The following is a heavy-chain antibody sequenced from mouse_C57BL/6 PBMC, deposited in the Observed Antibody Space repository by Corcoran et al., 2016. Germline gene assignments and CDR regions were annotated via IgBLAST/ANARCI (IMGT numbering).Heavy chain of an antibody. CDR1: GYTFTTYG. D-gene: IGHD3-2*02. V-gene: IGHV9-3*01. Sequence: QIQLVQSGPELKKPGETVKISCKASGYTFTTYGMSWVKQAPGKGLKWMGWINTYSGVPTYADDFKGRFAFSLETSASTAYLQINTLKNEDTATYFCARGSGYHYWGQGTLVTVSA. CDR2: INTYSGVP. J-gene: IGHJ3*01. CDR3: ARGSGYHY.